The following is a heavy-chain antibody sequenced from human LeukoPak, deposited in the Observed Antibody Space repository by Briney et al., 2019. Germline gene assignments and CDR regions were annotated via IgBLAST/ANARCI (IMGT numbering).Heavy chain of an antibody. Sequence: SETLSLTCTVSGGSISSYYWSWIRQPPGKGLEWIGYIYYSGSTNYNPSHKSRVTISVDTSKNQFSLKLSSVTAADTAVYYCARGGVPDILTGYWFDPWGQGTLVTVSS. J-gene: IGHJ5*02. CDR3: ARGGVPDILTGYWFDP. CDR2: IYYSGST. D-gene: IGHD3-9*01. CDR1: GGSISSYY. V-gene: IGHV4-59*01.